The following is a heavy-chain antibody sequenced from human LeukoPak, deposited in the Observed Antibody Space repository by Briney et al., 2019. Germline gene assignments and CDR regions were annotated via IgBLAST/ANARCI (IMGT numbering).Heavy chain of an antibody. Sequence: GRSLRLSCAASGFKFDEYAMHWVRQAPGKGLEWVAGITWSSGSLGYADSVKGRFAISRDNAKMSLYLQMNSLRPEDTALYYCANLGFWGQGTLVSVSS. D-gene: IGHD2-15*01. V-gene: IGHV3-9*01. CDR1: GFKFDEYA. J-gene: IGHJ4*02. CDR3: ANLGF. CDR2: ITWSSGSL.